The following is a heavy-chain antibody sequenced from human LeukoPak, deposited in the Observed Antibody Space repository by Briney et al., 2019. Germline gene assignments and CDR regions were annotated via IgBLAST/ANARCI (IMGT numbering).Heavy chain of an antibody. Sequence: ASVKVSCEASGYTFTGYYMHCVRQAPGQGLEWMGWINPNSGGTNYAQKFQGGVTMTRDTSISTAYMELSRLRSDDTAMYYCARMVPVRDGYNIIDCWGQGALVTVSS. CDR3: ARMVPVRDGYNIIDC. D-gene: IGHD5-24*01. J-gene: IGHJ4*02. CDR1: GYTFTGYY. V-gene: IGHV1-2*02. CDR2: INPNSGGT.